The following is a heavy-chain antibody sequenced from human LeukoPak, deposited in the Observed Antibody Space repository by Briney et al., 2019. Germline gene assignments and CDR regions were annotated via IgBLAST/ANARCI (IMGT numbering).Heavy chain of an antibody. V-gene: IGHV4-59*01. CDR3: ARDDYGDYTFHH. Sequence: PSETLSLTCSVSGGSISSYYWSWIRQPPGKGLQWIGYIHYSGSTNYNPSLKSRVTISVDTSKNQFSLKLTSVTAADTAVYYCARDDYGDYTFHHWDQGTLVTVSS. D-gene: IGHD4-17*01. J-gene: IGHJ1*01. CDR1: GGSISSYY. CDR2: IHYSGST.